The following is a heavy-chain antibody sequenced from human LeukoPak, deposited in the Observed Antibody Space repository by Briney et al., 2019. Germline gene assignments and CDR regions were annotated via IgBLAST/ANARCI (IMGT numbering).Heavy chain of an antibody. J-gene: IGHJ6*02. CDR3: ARDYCSGGSCYSSYYYYGLDV. CDR1: GGTFSTYA. Sequence: SVKVSCKASGGTFSTYAVSWVRQAPGQGLEWMGRIIPLLGIAIYAQRFQGRVTITADKSTNTAYMELSSLRFEDSAVNYCARDYCSGGSCYSSYYYYGLDVWGQGTMVIVSS. CDR2: IIPLLGIA. V-gene: IGHV1-69*04. D-gene: IGHD2-15*01.